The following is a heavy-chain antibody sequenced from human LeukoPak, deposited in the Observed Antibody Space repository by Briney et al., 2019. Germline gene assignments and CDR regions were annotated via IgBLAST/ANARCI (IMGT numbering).Heavy chain of an antibody. V-gene: IGHV3-23*01. CDR1: GFSFSSYA. D-gene: IGHD6-19*01. Sequence: GGSLRLSCAASGFSFSSYAMSWIRQAPGKGLEWVSDISGSCGSTYYEDSVKRRFTISRDNYKKTLYLQMNSQRAEDTAVYYCAKDHASGWSLFYYFDYWGQRTLVTVSS. J-gene: IGHJ4*02. CDR2: ISGSCGST. CDR3: AKDHASGWSLFYYFDY.